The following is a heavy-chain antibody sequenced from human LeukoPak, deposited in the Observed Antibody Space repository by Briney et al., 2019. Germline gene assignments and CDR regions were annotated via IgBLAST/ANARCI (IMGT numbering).Heavy chain of an antibody. D-gene: IGHD2-15*01. CDR2: IYYSGST. CDR3: ARFHCSGGSCYPDY. J-gene: IGHJ4*02. CDR1: GGSISSSSYY. V-gene: IGHV4-39*07. Sequence: SETLSLTCTVSGGSISSSSYYWGWIRQPPGKGLEWIGSIYYSGSTYYNPSLKSRVTISVDTSKNQFSLKLSSVTAADTAVYYCARFHCSGGSCYPDYWGQGTLVTVSS.